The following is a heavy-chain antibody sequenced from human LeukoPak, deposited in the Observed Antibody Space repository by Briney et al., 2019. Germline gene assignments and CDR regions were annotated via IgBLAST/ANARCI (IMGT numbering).Heavy chain of an antibody. CDR2: MNPNSGNT. J-gene: IGHJ4*02. CDR1: GYTFTSYD. V-gene: IGHV1-8*01. Sequence: ASVKVSCKASGYTFTSYDINWVRQATGQGLEWMGWMNPNSGNTGYAQKFQGRVTMTRNTSISKAYMELSSLRSEDTAVYYCARWGSMRARPGPDYWGQGTLVTVSS. D-gene: IGHD6-6*01. CDR3: ARWGSMRARPGPDY.